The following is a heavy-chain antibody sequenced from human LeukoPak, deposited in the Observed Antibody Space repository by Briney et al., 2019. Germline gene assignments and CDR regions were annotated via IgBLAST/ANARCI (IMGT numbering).Heavy chain of an antibody. CDR3: ARGSEDIVAIRWVVAAENWFDP. V-gene: IGHV1-8*01. Sequence: RASVKVSCKASGYTFTSYDINWVRQATGQGLEWMGWMNPNSGNTGYAQKFQGRVTMTRNASISTAYMELSSLRSEDTAVYYCARGSEDIVAIRWVVAAENWFDPWGQGTLVTVSS. CDR1: GYTFTSYD. J-gene: IGHJ5*02. D-gene: IGHD5-12*01. CDR2: MNPNSGNT.